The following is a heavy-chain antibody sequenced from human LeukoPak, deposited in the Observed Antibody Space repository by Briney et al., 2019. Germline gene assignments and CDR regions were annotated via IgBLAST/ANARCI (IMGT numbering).Heavy chain of an antibody. J-gene: IGHJ3*02. CDR3: AREGIAAAVGGWVPFDI. Sequence: TSETLSLTCTVSGGSVSSGTYYGSWVRQPPGKGLERIGYIYYTGSTNYNPSLQSRVTISVDTSKNQFSLKLSSVTAADTAVYYCAREGIAAAVGGWVPFDIWGQGTMVTVSS. V-gene: IGHV4-61*01. CDR2: IYYTGST. CDR1: GGSVSSGTYY. D-gene: IGHD6-13*01.